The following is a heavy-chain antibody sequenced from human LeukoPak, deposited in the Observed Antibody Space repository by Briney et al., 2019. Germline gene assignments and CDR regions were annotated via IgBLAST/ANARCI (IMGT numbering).Heavy chain of an antibody. Sequence: ASVKVSCKASGYTFPSYGISCVRQAPGQGLEWMGWISAYNGNTNYAQKLQGRVTMTTVTATGAAYMELRSLRSDDTAVYYCASITGTGQYNWFDPWGQRTLVTVSS. D-gene: IGHD1-7*01. J-gene: IGHJ5*02. CDR1: GYTFPSYG. V-gene: IGHV1-18*01. CDR3: ASITGTGQYNWFDP. CDR2: ISAYNGNT.